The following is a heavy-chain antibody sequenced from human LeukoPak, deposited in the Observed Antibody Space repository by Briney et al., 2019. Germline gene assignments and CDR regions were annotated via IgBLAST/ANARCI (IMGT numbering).Heavy chain of an antibody. J-gene: IGHJ4*02. V-gene: IGHV1-2*02. CDR2: INPNSGGT. CDR3: ARDGVTVFGYCGGDCYSLGY. D-gene: IGHD2-21*02. CDR1: GYTFTGYY. Sequence: GASVKVSCKASGYTFTGYYMHWVRQAPGQGLEWMGWINPNSGGTNYAQKFQGRVTMTRDTSISTAYMELSRLRSDDTAVYYCARDGVTVFGYCGGDCYSLGYWGQGTLVIVSS.